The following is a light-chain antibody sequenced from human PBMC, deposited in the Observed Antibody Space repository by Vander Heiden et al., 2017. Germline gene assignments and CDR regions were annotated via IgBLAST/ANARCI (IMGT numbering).Light chain of an antibody. V-gene: IGLV2-14*01. CDR3: SSYTSTNFLVF. CDR2: EVN. Sequence: QSALTQPASVSGSPGQSITISCTGTSSDVGGYKYVSWYQQYPGKAPKLIIYEVNNRPSGISDRFSGSKSGNTASLTVSGLQAEDEADYYCSSYTSTNFLVFFGGGTKLTVL. J-gene: IGLJ2*01. CDR1: SSDVGGYKY.